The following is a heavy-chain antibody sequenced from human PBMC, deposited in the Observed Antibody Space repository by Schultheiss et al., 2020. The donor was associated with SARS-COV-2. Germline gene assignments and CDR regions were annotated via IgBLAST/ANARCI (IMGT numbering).Heavy chain of an antibody. V-gene: IGHV4-61*01. CDR1: GGSVSSGSYY. J-gene: IGHJ6*02. CDR2: IYYSGST. D-gene: IGHD3-10*01. Sequence: SETLSLTCTVSGGSVSSGSYYWSWIRQPPGKGLEWIGYIYYSGSTNYNPSLKSRVTISVDTSKNQFSLKLSSVTAADTAVYYCARTVGYYGSGSKSGGMDVWGQGTTVTVSS. CDR3: ARTVGYYGSGSKSGGMDV.